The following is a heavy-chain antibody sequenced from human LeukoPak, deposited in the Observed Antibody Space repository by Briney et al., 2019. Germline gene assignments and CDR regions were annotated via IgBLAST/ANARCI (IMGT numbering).Heavy chain of an antibody. CDR1: GFTFDDYA. D-gene: IGHD2-2*01. CDR2: ISWNSGSI. CDR3: AKDMEYQLPLCYYYGMDV. J-gene: IGHJ6*02. Sequence: GGSLRLSCAASGFTFDDYAMHWVRQAPGKGLEWVSGISWNSGSIGYADSVKGRFTISRDNAKNSLYLQMNSLRAEDTALYYCAKDMEYQLPLCYYYGMDVWGQGTTVTVSS. V-gene: IGHV3-9*01.